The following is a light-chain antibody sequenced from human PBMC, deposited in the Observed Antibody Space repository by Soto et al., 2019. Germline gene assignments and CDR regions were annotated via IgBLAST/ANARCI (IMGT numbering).Light chain of an antibody. CDR2: DAS. V-gene: IGKV1-33*01. CDR3: QQYDCLPLT. CDR1: QDINSY. J-gene: IGKJ4*01. Sequence: DIQMTQSPSSLSAYVGDRVTITCQASQDINSYLIWYQQKPWKVPKVLIYDASNLETGVPSRFSGSGSGPDFAFTICSRQPEDVATYYCQQYDCLPLTFGGGTKVHI.